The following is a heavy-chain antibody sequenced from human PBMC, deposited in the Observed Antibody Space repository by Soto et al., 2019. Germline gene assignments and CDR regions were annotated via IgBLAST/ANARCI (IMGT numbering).Heavy chain of an antibody. J-gene: IGHJ6*02. CDR2: MNPNSGNT. D-gene: IGHD3-3*01. Sequence: GASVKVSCKASGYTFTSYDINWVRQATGQGLEWMGWMNPNSGNTGYAQKFQGRVTMTRNASISTAYMELSSLRSEDTAVYYCARFYDFWSGPTGYGMDVWGQGTTVTVS. CDR3: ARFYDFWSGPTGYGMDV. CDR1: GYTFTSYD. V-gene: IGHV1-8*01.